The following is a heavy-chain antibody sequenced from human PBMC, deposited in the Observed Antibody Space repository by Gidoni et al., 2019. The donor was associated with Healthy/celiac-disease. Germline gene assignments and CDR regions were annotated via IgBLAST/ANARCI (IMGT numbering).Heavy chain of an antibody. V-gene: IGHV1-69*02. J-gene: IGHJ4*02. CDR1: GGTFSSYP. Sequence: HVQLVQSGAEVKTPGSSVKVSCQASGGTFSSYPSSWVLQAPGQGLEWMGRIIPILGIANYAQKFQGRVTITADKSTSTAYMELSSLRSEDTDVYYCARPAYDSSGYSDYWGQGTLVTVSS. CDR2: IIPILGIA. D-gene: IGHD3-22*01. CDR3: ARPAYDSSGYSDY.